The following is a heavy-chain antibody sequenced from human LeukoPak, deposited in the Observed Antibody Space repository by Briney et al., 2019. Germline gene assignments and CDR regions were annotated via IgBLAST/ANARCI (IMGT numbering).Heavy chain of an antibody. V-gene: IGHV4-39*01. CDR2: IYYSGST. J-gene: IGHJ5*02. D-gene: IGHD3-3*01. CDR3: ARGYYDFWSGAIGGYNWFDP. Sequence: KPSETLSLTCTVSGGSISSSSYYWGWIRQPPGKGLEWIGSIYYSGSTYYNPSLKSRVTISVDTSKNQFSLKLSSVTAADTAVYYCARGYYDFWSGAIGGYNWFDPWGQGTLVTVSS. CDR1: GGSISSSSYY.